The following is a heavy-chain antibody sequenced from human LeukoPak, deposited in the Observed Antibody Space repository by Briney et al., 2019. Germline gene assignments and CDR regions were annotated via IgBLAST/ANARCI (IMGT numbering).Heavy chain of an antibody. CDR2: IGSDGTKK. Sequence: GGALRLSCVASGFIFSDHAFHWVRQSPDKGLEWVALIGSDGTKKYYADSVQGRFTVSRENSKNTLFLQMNTVRADDTAVYFCARQMTSTRLFDSWGQGTLVTVSS. CDR3: ARQMTSTRLFDS. D-gene: IGHD5/OR15-5a*01. V-gene: IGHV3-30*04. J-gene: IGHJ4*02. CDR1: GFIFSDHA.